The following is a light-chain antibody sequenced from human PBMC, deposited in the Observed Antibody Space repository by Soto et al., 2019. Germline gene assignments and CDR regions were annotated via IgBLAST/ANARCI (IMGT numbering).Light chain of an antibody. J-gene: IGKJ2*02. CDR1: KSVSRSY. CDR3: QQYVSSPCT. Sequence: DIVLTHSPGTLSLSPGERATLSCRASKSVSRSYLAWSQQKPGQAPRLLIYGESSRATGIPDRFSGSGSGTDFTLTISRLEPEDFAVYYCQQYVSSPCTFGQGNKLEIK. CDR2: GES. V-gene: IGKV3-20*01.